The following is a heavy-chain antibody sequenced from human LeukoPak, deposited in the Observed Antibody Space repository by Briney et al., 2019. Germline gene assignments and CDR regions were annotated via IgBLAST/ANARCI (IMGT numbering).Heavy chain of an antibody. D-gene: IGHD3-9*01. J-gene: IGHJ4*02. V-gene: IGHV1-18*01. CDR2: ISAYNGNT. Sequence: ASVKVSCKASGYTFTSYGISWVRQAPGQGLEWMGWISAYNGNTNYAQKLQGRVTMTTDTSTSTAYMELRSLRSEDTAVYYCARGGGGGLWYYDILTGYYEIDYWGQGTLVTVSS. CDR3: ARGGGGGLWYYDILTGYYEIDY. CDR1: GYTFTSYG.